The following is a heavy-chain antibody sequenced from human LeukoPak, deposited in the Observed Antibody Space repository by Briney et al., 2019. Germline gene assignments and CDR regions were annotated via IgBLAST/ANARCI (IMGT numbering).Heavy chain of an antibody. CDR1: GFTFSSYG. CDR2: ISYDGSNK. Sequence: PGGSLRLSCAASGFTFSSYGMHWVRQAPGKGLEWVAVISYDGSNKYYADSVKGRFTISRDNSKNTLYLQMNSLRAEDTAVYYCAKDLSVVGARSNYWGQGTLVTVSS. J-gene: IGHJ4*02. V-gene: IGHV3-30*18. CDR3: AKDLSVVGARSNY. D-gene: IGHD1-26*01.